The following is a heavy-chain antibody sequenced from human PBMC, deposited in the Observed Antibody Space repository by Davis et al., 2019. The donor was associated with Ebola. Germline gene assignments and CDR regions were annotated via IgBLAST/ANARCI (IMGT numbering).Heavy chain of an antibody. Sequence: PGGSLRLSCAASGFTFSSYWMSWVRQAPGKGLEWVANIKQDGSEKYYVDSVKGRITISRDNAKNSLYLQMNSLRAEDTAVYYCARGPPEDVVVVVVAVDYWGQGTLVTVSS. V-gene: IGHV3-7*01. J-gene: IGHJ4*02. CDR3: ARGPPEDVVVVVVAVDY. CDR1: GFTFSSYW. D-gene: IGHD2-15*01. CDR2: IKQDGSEK.